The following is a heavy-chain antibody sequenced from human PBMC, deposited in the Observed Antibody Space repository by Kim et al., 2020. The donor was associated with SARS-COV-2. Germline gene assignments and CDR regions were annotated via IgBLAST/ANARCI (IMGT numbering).Heavy chain of an antibody. CDR1: GFTFSSYG. J-gene: IGHJ4*02. CDR3: AKEAGATSGYFDY. Sequence: GGSLRLSCAASGFTFSSYGMHWVRQAPGKGLEWVAVIWYDGSKKYYVDSVKGRFNISRDNSKSTLYLQMNSLRAEDTAVYYCAKEAGATSGYFDYWGQGTLVTVSS. V-gene: IGHV3-33*03. D-gene: IGHD1-26*01. CDR2: IWYDGSKK.